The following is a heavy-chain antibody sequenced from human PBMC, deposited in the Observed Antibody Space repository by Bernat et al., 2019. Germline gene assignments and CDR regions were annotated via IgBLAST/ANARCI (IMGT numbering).Heavy chain of an antibody. J-gene: IGHJ6*02. CDR3: AKSRHYDILTGYYLPPFLGMDV. Sequence: QVQLQESGPGLVKPSETLSLTCTVSGGSVSSGSYYWSWIRQPPGKGLEWIGYIYYSGSTNYNPSLKSRVTISVDTSKNQFSLKLSSVTAADTAVYYGAKSRHYDILTGYYLPPFLGMDVWGQGTTVTVSS. V-gene: IGHV4-61*01. CDR1: GGSVSSGSYY. CDR2: IYYSGST. D-gene: IGHD3-9*01.